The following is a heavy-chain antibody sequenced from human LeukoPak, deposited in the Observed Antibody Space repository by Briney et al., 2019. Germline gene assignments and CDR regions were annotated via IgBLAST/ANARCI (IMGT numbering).Heavy chain of an antibody. CDR3: ARRWNYGRNYYIDV. CDR2: INDSGRT. D-gene: IGHD1-7*01. J-gene: IGHJ6*03. V-gene: IGHV4-34*01. Sequence: SETLSLTCAVYGASFSNYYWSWIRQPPRRGLEWIGEINDSGRTNYNPPLMSRVTVSVDTSKNQFSLKLTAVTATDTAVYYCARRWNYGRNYYIDVWGNGATVSVSS. CDR1: GASFSNYY.